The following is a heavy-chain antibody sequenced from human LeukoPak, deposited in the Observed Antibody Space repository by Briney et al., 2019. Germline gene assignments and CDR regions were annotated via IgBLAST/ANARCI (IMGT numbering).Heavy chain of an antibody. V-gene: IGHV3-30*18. J-gene: IGHJ4*02. Sequence: GGSLRLSCAASGFTFSSYGMHWVRQAPGKGLEWVAVISYDGSNKYYADSVKGRFTISRANSKNTLYLQMNSLRAEDTAVYYCAKDSGAPDYWGQGTLVTVSS. D-gene: IGHD7-27*01. CDR2: ISYDGSNK. CDR1: GFTFSSYG. CDR3: AKDSGAPDY.